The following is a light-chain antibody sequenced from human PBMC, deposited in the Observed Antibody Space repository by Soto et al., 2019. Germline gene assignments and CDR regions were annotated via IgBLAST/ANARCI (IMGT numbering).Light chain of an antibody. CDR2: ENN. Sequence: QSVLTQPPSVSEAPGQRVTISCTGSSSNIGAGYEAHWYQQVPGTAPKLLIYENNNRPSGAPDRFSGSKSGTSASLAITGLQAEDEAEYYCQSYDRSLSGYVFGTGTKVTVL. CDR3: QSYDRSLSGYV. V-gene: IGLV1-40*01. CDR1: SSNIGAGYE. J-gene: IGLJ1*01.